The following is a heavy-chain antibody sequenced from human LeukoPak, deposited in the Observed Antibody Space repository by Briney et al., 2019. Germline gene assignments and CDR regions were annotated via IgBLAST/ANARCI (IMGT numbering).Heavy chain of an antibody. D-gene: IGHD6-13*01. CDR3: TTSYSGNSWYDWFGP. V-gene: IGHV3-73*01. CDR1: GFTFSGSS. CDR2: IRTKANSYAT. J-gene: IGHJ5*02. Sequence: GGSLRLSCAASGFTFSGSSIHWVRQASGKGLEWVGLIRTKANSYATAYAASVTGRFNISRDDSKVTSYLQMNSLKTEDTALYFCTTSYSGNSWYDWFGPWGQGTLVTVSS.